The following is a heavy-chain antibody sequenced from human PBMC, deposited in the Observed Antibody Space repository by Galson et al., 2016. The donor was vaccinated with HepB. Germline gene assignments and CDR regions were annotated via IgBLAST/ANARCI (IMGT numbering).Heavy chain of an antibody. CDR3: ATRGYYPNWFDP. CDR1: GYIFSKYG. CDR2: ISENNDTK. V-gene: IGHV1-18*01. Sequence: SVKVSCKASGYIFSKYGINWVRQAPGQGLEWMGWISENNDTKKYAQKFQGRVTLTTDTSTSTAYMELRSLRSDDTAVYYCATRGYYPNWFDPWGQGTLVTVSS. D-gene: IGHD3-22*01. J-gene: IGHJ5*02.